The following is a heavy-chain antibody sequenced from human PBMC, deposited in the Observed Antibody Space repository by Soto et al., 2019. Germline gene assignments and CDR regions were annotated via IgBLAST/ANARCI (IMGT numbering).Heavy chain of an antibody. Sequence: PGGPLRLSCGPSGFTFSEHALNGVGQAPGKGRKWASTIRPSRDGTYYADYVKGRFTISRDNSKSRVFLQMNSLSVNDTAVYYGARRGGNGWGGFGIWGQG. J-gene: IGHJ3*02. CDR3: ARRGGNGWGGFGI. CDR2: IRPSRDGT. CDR1: GFTFSEHA. V-gene: IGHV3-23*01. D-gene: IGHD1-26*01.